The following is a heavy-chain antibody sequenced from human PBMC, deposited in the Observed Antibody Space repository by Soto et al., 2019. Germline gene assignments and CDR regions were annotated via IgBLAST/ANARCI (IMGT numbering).Heavy chain of an antibody. V-gene: IGHV1-18*01. Sequence: ASVKVSCKASGYRFTSYGIGWVRQAPGQGLEWMGWINAYNGNTNYAQNLQGRVTLTTDTSTSTAYMELRSLRSNDTAVYYCAMVDVHVPPSPPDVWGQGTTVTVSS. CDR2: INAYNGNT. CDR3: AMVDVHVPPSPPDV. CDR1: GYRFTSYG. J-gene: IGHJ6*02. D-gene: IGHD2-8*01.